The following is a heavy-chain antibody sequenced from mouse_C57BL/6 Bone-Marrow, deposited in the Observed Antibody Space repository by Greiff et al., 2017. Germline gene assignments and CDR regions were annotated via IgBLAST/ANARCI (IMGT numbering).Heavy chain of an antibody. D-gene: IGHD1-1*01. CDR1: GYTFTSYW. Sequence: QVQLQQPGAELVKPGASVKVSCKASGYTFTSYWMHWVKQRPGQGLEWIGRLHPSDSDTNYNQKFKGKATLTVDKSSSTAYMQLSSLTSEDSAVYYCAIHYYGSSLFDYWGQGTTLTVSS. CDR2: LHPSDSDT. V-gene: IGHV1-74*01. CDR3: AIHYYGSSLFDY. J-gene: IGHJ2*01.